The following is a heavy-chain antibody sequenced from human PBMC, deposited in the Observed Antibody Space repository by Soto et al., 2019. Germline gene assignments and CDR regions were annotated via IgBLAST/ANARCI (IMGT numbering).Heavy chain of an antibody. V-gene: IGHV3-21*01. CDR1: GFTFSSYG. Sequence: PGGSLRLSCAASGFTFSSYGMNWVRQALGKGLEWVSSISSSTDYIYYADSVKGRFTISRDNAKNSLYLQMNSLRAEDSAVYYCARVYYYDSSGFLIWGQGTLVTVSS. CDR3: ARVYYYDSSGFLI. CDR2: ISSSTDYI. J-gene: IGHJ4*02. D-gene: IGHD3-22*01.